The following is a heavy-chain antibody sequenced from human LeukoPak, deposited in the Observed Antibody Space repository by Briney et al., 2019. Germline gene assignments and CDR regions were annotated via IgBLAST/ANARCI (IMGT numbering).Heavy chain of an antibody. J-gene: IGHJ4*02. D-gene: IGHD6-25*01. CDR1: GGSISSYY. V-gene: IGHV4-59*01. Sequence: PSETLSLTCTVSGGSISSYYWSWIRQPPGKGLEWIGYIYYSGSTNYNPSLKSRVTISVDTSKNQFSLTLSSVTAADTAVYYCARGESGFYYFDYWGQGTLVTVSS. CDR3: ARGESGFYYFDY. CDR2: IYYSGST.